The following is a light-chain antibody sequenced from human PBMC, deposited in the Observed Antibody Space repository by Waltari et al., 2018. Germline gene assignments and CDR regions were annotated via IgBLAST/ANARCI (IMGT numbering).Light chain of an antibody. CDR2: KAS. V-gene: IGKV1-5*03. CDR1: QSVSRW. Sequence: DIQMTQSPSTLSASVGDRVTMTCRASQSVSRWLAWYQPKPGRAPKLLIYKASTLESGGPSRFSGSGSETQFTLTITSLQPDDSATYYCQQYNRYFSFGQGTKVEIK. CDR3: QQYNRYFS. J-gene: IGKJ2*01.